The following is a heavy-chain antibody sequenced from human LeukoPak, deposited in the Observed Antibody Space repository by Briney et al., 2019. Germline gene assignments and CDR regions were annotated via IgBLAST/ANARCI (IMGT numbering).Heavy chain of an antibody. D-gene: IGHD3-10*01. Sequence: SETLSLTCAVYGGSFSGYYWSWIRQPPGKGLEWIGESKHSGGTNYNPSLKGRVTISVDTSKNQFSLKLTSVTAADTAVYYCARGQWEVRGIIITHFDYWGQGILVTVSS. CDR1: GGSFSGYY. CDR3: ARGQWEVRGIIITHFDY. J-gene: IGHJ4*02. V-gene: IGHV4-34*01. CDR2: SKHSGGT.